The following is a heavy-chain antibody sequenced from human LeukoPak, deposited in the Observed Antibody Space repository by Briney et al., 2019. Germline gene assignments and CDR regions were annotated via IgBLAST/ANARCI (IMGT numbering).Heavy chain of an antibody. CDR1: GGSISSYY. Sequence: SETLSLTCTVSGGSISSYYWSWIRQPPGKGLEWIGSIYYSGSTYYNPSLKSRVTISVDTSKNQFSLKLSSVTAADTAVYYCARQSASTYYDFWSGYYVGYWGQGTLVTVSS. CDR2: IYYSGST. D-gene: IGHD3-3*01. J-gene: IGHJ4*02. CDR3: ARQSASTYYDFWSGYYVGY. V-gene: IGHV4-59*05.